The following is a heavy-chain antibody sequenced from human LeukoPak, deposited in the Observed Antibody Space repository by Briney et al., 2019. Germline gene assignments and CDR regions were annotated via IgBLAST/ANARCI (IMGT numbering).Heavy chain of an antibody. D-gene: IGHD6-13*01. CDR3: ARDDRIAAAGTPGANAFDI. V-gene: IGHV3-30-3*01. CDR1: RFTFSSYA. Sequence: GGSLRLSCAASRFTFSSYAMHWVRQAPGKGLEWVAVISYDGSNKYYADSVKGRFTISRNNSKNTLYLQMNSLRAEDTAVHYCARDDRIAAAGTPGANAFDIWGQGTMVTVSS. CDR2: ISYDGSNK. J-gene: IGHJ3*02.